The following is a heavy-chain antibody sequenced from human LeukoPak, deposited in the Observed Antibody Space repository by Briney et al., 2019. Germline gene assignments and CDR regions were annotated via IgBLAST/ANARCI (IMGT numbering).Heavy chain of an antibody. D-gene: IGHD3-9*01. J-gene: IGHJ4*02. Sequence: AGGCLRLSCAASGFTFDDYAMSWVRQGPGKGLEWVSGISWIGSSTGHADSVKGRFTISRDNARNSLYLQMNSLRAEDTAFYYCARVLRHFDWSPFDYWGQGILVTVSS. CDR2: ISWIGSST. V-gene: IGHV3-20*04. CDR3: ARVLRHFDWSPFDY. CDR1: GFTFDDYA.